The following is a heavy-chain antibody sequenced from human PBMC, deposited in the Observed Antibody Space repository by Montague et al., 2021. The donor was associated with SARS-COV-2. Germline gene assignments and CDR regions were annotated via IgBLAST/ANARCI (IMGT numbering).Heavy chain of an antibody. V-gene: IGHV4-39*02. CDR2: IFSSGST. Sequence: SETLSLTCTVSGGSISSSRYFWGWIRQAPGKGLEWIGSIFSSGSTXYNPSLKTRVSISVDTSKNHVSLKLTSVAATDTAVYYCARAACSVSTCCLVVAFDYWGQGTMVTVSS. CDR3: ARAACSVSTCCLVVAFDY. D-gene: IGHD5/OR15-5a*01. J-gene: IGHJ3*01. CDR1: GGSISSSRYF.